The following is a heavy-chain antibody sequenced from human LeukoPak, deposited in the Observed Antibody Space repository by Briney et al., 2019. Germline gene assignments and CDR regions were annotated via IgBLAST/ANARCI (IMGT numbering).Heavy chain of an antibody. CDR1: GFTFGTYW. Sequence: PGGSLRLSCAASGFTFGTYWMSWVRQAPGKGLEWVANIKQDGSEKYYVDSVKGRFTISRDNAKNSLYLQMNSLRAEDTAVYYCASGGYYSDSSGAIWGQGTLVTVSS. V-gene: IGHV3-7*01. J-gene: IGHJ4*02. D-gene: IGHD3-22*01. CDR2: IKQDGSEK. CDR3: ASGGYYSDSSGAI.